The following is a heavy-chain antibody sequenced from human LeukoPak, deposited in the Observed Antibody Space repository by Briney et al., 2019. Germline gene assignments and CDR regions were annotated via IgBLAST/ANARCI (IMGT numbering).Heavy chain of an antibody. J-gene: IGHJ4*02. D-gene: IGHD5-18*01. CDR3: ARGGYSYGQYFDY. Sequence: GASVKVSCKASGGTFSSYDISWVRQAPGQGLEWMGGITPIFGTAKYAQKFQGRVTITADESTSTAYMELSSLRSEDTAVYYCARGGYSYGQYFDYWGQGTLVTVSS. V-gene: IGHV1-69*13. CDR1: GGTFSSYD. CDR2: ITPIFGTA.